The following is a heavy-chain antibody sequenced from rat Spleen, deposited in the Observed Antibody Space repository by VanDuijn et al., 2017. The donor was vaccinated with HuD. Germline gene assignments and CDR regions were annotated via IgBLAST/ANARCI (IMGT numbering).Heavy chain of an antibody. CDR3: ARRHFGYTDYFDY. D-gene: IGHD1-4*01. J-gene: IGHJ2*01. CDR1: GFTFSNYG. Sequence: EVQLVESGGGLVQPGRSLKLSFAASGFTFSNYGMAWVRQAPTKGLEWVATLSYDGTTTYYRDSVKGRFTISRDVAKSTLFLQMDSLRSEDTATYYCARRHFGYTDYFDYWGQGVMVTVSS. CDR2: LSYDGTTT. V-gene: IGHV5-29*01.